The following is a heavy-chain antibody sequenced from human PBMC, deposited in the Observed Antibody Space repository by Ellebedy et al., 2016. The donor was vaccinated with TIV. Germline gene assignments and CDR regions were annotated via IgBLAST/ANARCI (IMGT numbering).Heavy chain of an antibody. D-gene: IGHD1-1*01. Sequence: PGGSLRLSCAASGFTFDDYGMSWVRQAPGKGLEWVSGINWNGGGPGYADSVKGRFSISRDNAKNSLYLQMSSLRAEDTALYYCARGWRAGAFDIWGQGTIVTVSS. CDR1: GFTFDDYG. V-gene: IGHV3-20*04. J-gene: IGHJ3*02. CDR2: INWNGGGP. CDR3: ARGWRAGAFDI.